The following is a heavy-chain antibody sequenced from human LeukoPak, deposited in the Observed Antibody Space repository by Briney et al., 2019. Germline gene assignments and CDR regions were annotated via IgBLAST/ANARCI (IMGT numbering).Heavy chain of an antibody. Sequence: SETLSLTCTVSGGSISSYYWSWIRQPPGKGLEWIGYIYYSGSTNYNPSLKSRVTISVDTSKNQFSLKLSSATAADTAVYYCAREGFYGDTGAFDIWGQGTMVTVSS. D-gene: IGHD4-17*01. CDR1: GGSISSYY. CDR3: AREGFYGDTGAFDI. CDR2: IYYSGST. V-gene: IGHV4-59*01. J-gene: IGHJ3*02.